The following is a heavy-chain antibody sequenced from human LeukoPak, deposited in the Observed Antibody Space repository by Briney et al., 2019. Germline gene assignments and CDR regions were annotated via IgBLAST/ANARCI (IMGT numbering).Heavy chain of an antibody. CDR3: AREDRSSGFYGLDY. Sequence: GGSLRLSCAASGFTVSSNYMTWVRQAPGKGLEWVSVIYSGGSTYYADSLEGRFTISRDNSKNTLYLQMNSLRAEDTAVYYCAREDRSSGFYGLDYWGQGTLVTVSS. CDR1: GFTVSSNY. V-gene: IGHV3-53*01. D-gene: IGHD6-19*01. CDR2: IYSGGST. J-gene: IGHJ4*02.